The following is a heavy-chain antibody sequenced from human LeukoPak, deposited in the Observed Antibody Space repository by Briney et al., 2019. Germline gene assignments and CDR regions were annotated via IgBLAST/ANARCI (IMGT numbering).Heavy chain of an antibody. CDR1: ENNFSSYW. CDR3: AIPLGREGYNVIY. Sequence: GESLKISCPESENNFSSYWMGWVRQMPGKRLEWRGVIYIGDSDTRFSPSFQGQVTFSVDKSISTAYLQWNSLKASDTAMYYCAIPLGREGYNVIYWGQGNLVTVSS. V-gene: IGHV5-51*01. D-gene: IGHD5-24*01. J-gene: IGHJ4*02. CDR2: IYIGDSDT.